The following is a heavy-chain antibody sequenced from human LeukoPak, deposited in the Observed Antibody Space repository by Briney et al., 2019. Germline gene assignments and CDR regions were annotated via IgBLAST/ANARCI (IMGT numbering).Heavy chain of an antibody. Sequence: GASVRVSCKASGYTFTSYDINWVRQAPGQGLEWMGWIDPNTGGTNYAQRFQGRVTMTRDTSISTAYMELSRLRSDDTVVYYCAREDSSGWYYDYWGQGTLVIVSS. CDR3: AREDSSGWYYDY. D-gene: IGHD6-19*01. J-gene: IGHJ4*02. CDR1: GYTFTSYD. CDR2: IDPNTGGT. V-gene: IGHV1-2*02.